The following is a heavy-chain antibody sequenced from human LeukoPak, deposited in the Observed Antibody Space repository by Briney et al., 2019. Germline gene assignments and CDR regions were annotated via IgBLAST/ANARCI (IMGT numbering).Heavy chain of an antibody. V-gene: IGHV4-34*01. CDR1: GGSFSGYY. J-gene: IGHJ4*02. CDR3: ARARRGYVRLDY. D-gene: IGHD5-12*01. Sequence: SETLSLTCEVSGGSFSGYYWTWIRQPPGKGLEWIGEIYHSGSTNYNPSLMRRVTMSVDTSKNQFSLSLTAVTDADTALYYCARARRGYVRLDYWGQGTLVTVSS. CDR2: IYHSGST.